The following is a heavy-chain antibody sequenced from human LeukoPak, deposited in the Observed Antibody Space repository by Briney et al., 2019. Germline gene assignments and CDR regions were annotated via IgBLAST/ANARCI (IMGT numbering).Heavy chain of an antibody. CDR3: ARHVGTVAGPFDY. CDR2: IYYSGST. V-gene: IGHV4-59*08. J-gene: IGHJ4*02. D-gene: IGHD6-19*01. CDR1: GGSISSYY. Sequence: SETLSLTCTISGGSISSYYWSWIRQPPGKGLEWIGYIYYSGSTSYNPSLKSRVTILVDTSKNQFSLKLSSVTAADTAVYYCARHVGTVAGPFDYWGQGTLVTVSS.